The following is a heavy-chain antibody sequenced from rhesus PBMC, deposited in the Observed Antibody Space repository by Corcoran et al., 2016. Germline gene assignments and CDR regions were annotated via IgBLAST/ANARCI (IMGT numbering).Heavy chain of an antibody. CDR3: ARELGYSGYRAFDY. Sequence: QVQLQESGPGLVKPSETLSLTCAVSGGSISSGYYYWSWIRQPPGKGLEWIGYITYSASPSYNPSLKSRVTIARDTSKNQFSLKLSSVTAADTAVYYCARELGYSGYRAFDYWGQGVLVTVSS. J-gene: IGHJ4*01. CDR1: GGSISSGYYY. D-gene: IGHD5-42*01. V-gene: IGHV4-122*02. CDR2: ITYSASP.